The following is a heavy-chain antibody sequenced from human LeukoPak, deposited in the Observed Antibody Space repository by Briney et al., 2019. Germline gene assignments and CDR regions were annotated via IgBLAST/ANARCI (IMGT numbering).Heavy chain of an antibody. D-gene: IGHD2/OR15-2a*01. J-gene: IGHJ4*02. CDR2: IHSGGST. CDR1: GLTVSSNY. V-gene: IGHV3-66*01. CDR3: ARVLLGFDY. Sequence: GGSLRLSCAVSGLTVSSNYMSWVRQAPGKGLEWVPVIHSGGSTFYADSVKGRFSISRDNSKNMLYLQMNSLRAEDTAVYYCARVLLGFDYWGQGTLVTVSS.